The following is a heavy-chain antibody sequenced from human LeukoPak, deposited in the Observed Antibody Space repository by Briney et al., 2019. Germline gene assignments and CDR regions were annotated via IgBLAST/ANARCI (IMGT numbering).Heavy chain of an antibody. CDR1: GFTFSSFG. V-gene: IGHV3-23*01. Sequence: PGGSLTLSCAASGFTFSSFGMNWVRQTPWKGLEWVSSVSGGGASTYYADSVKGRFTISRDNSKNTLYLQMNSLRAEDTAVYYCTKKAYYGSGSAFDYWGQGTLVTVSS. CDR2: VSGGGAST. CDR3: TKKAYYGSGSAFDY. D-gene: IGHD3-10*01. J-gene: IGHJ4*02.